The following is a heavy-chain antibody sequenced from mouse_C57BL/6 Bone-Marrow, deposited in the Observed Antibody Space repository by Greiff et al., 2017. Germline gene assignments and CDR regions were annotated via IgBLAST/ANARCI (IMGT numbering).Heavy chain of an antibody. CDR1: GYTFTSYW. Sequence: QVQLQQPGAELVRPGSSVKLSCKASGYTFTSYWMHWVKQRPIQGLEWIGNIDPSDSETHYNQKFKDKATLTVDKSSSTAYMQLSSLTSEDSAVYYCALLTVTCWFAYWGRGTLVTVSA. D-gene: IGHD4-1*01. V-gene: IGHV1-52*01. CDR3: ALLTVTCWFAY. J-gene: IGHJ3*01. CDR2: IDPSDSET.